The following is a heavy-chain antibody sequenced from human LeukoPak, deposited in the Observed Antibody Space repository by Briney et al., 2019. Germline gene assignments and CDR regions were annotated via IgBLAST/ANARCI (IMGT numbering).Heavy chain of an antibody. D-gene: IGHD3-10*01. CDR3: ARTLYGSGSYSFDY. V-gene: IGHV4-4*02. J-gene: IGHJ4*02. CDR1: GGSISSSNW. Sequence: SGTLSLTCAVSGGSISSSNWWSWVRQPPGKGLEWIGEIYHSGSTNYNPSLKSRVTISVDTSKNQFSLKLSSVTAADTAVYYCARTLYGSGSYSFDYWGQGTLVTVSS. CDR2: IYHSGST.